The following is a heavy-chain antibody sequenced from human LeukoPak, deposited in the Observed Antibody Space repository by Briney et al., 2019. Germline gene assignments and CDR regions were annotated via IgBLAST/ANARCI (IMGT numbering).Heavy chain of an antibody. J-gene: IGHJ3*02. CDR3: ARGVVVGGSPEDAFDI. Sequence: GESLQIPGKGSGYSFTSYWIGWVRQLHGKGLEWMGIFYPGDSDTRYSPSFQGQVTISADKSISTAYLQLSSLKASDTAMYYCARGVVVGGSPEDAFDIWGQGTMVTVSS. CDR2: FYPGDSDT. D-gene: IGHD5-12*01. CDR1: GYSFTSYW. V-gene: IGHV5-51*01.